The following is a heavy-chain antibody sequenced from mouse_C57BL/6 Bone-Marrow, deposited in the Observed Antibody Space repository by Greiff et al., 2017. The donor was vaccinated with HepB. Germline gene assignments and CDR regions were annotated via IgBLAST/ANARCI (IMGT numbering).Heavy chain of an antibody. CDR3: ARGEGGAIDY. CDR2: ISNGGSYT. Sequence: EVMLVESGGGLVQPGGSLKLSCAASGFTFSDYYMYWVRQTPEKRLEWVAYISNGGSYTYYPDNVKGRFTISRDNAKNNLYLQMSHLKSEDTAMYYCARGEGGAIDYWGQGTSVTVSS. CDR1: GFTFSDYY. V-gene: IGHV5-12*01. D-gene: IGHD3-3*01. J-gene: IGHJ4*01.